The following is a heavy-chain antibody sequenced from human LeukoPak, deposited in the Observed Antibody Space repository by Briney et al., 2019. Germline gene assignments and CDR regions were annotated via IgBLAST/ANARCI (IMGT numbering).Heavy chain of an antibody. CDR1: GRSISSSTHY. J-gene: IGHJ4*02. Sequence: SPTHSLTHTVSGRSISSSTHYWGWIRQPPGKGLEWIGSIDYSGSTYYNPSLKSRVTISVETSTHQFSPKLSSVTAADSSVYYCARPCGYYSYNDYWGQGMLVTVSS. CDR2: IDYSGST. CDR3: ARPCGYYSYNDY. V-gene: IGHV4-39*01. D-gene: IGHD3-22*01.